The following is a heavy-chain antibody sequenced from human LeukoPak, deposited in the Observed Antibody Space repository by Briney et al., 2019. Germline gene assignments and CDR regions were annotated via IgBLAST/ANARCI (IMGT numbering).Heavy chain of an antibody. CDR2: ISGSGGST. D-gene: IGHD4-17*01. CDR1: GFTFSSYA. V-gene: IGHV3-23*01. J-gene: IGHJ4*02. Sequence: PGGSLRLSCAASGFTFSSYAMSWVRQAPGKGLEWGSAISGSGGSTYYADSVKGRFTISRDNSKNTLYLQMNSLRAEDTAVYYCAKSDYGDYVPHFDYWGQGTLVAVSS. CDR3: AKSDYGDYVPHFDY.